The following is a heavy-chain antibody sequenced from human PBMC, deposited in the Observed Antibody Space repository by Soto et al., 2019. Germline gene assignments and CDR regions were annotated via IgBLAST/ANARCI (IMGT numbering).Heavy chain of an antibody. D-gene: IGHD3-16*01. V-gene: IGHV4-61*08. CDR1: GGSVSSGDYF. CDR3: ERYPTYYYYGFDV. Sequence: SETLSLTCTVSGGSVSSGDYFWSWLRQSPGKRLEWIAYIYYSGSTNYNPSLKSRATISVDTFKSQVSLTLTSMTAADAALYYCERYPTYYYYGFDVWGQGTAVPVSS. CDR2: IYYSGST. J-gene: IGHJ6*02.